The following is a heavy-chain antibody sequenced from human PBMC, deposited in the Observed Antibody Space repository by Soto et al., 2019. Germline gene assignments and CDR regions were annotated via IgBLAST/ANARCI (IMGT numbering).Heavy chain of an antibody. CDR2: IGSGGSTR. Sequence: GGSLRLSCATSGFTFSSYQMNWVRQAPGKGLEWVSYIGSGGSTRYYADSLKGRLTISRDNAKNSLYLQMNSLRAEDTAVYYCARGYSSGWSRGGYLDYWGQGXLVTVYS. CDR3: ARGYSSGWSRGGYLDY. CDR1: GFTFSSYQ. D-gene: IGHD6-19*01. J-gene: IGHJ4*02. V-gene: IGHV3-48*03.